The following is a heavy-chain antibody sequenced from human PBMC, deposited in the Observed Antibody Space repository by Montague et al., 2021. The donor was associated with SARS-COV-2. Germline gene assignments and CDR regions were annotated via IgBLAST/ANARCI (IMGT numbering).Heavy chain of an antibody. CDR2: IYYSGNT. J-gene: IGHJ3*02. Sequence: SETLSLTCTVSGGSISSRSYYWGWIRQPPGKGLEWIGGIYYSGNTYYNPSLKSRATISVDPSKNQFSLRLTSVTAADTAVYCCAREGAVVGARRSFDIWGQGTMVTVSS. CDR3: AREGAVVGARRSFDI. CDR1: GGSISSRSYY. D-gene: IGHD1-26*01. V-gene: IGHV4-39*07.